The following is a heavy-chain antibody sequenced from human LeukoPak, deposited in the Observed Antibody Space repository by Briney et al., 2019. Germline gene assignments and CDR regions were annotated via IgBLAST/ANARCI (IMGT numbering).Heavy chain of an antibody. J-gene: IGHJ4*02. V-gene: IGHV4-59*01. CDR3: AKVPLRTGLKYFDY. CDR2: IYYSGST. Sequence: SETLSLTCTVSGGSISTYYWSWIRQPPGKGLEWIGNIYYSGSTNYNPSLKSRVTISVDTSKNQFSLKLSSVTAADTAVYYCAKVPLRTGLKYFDYWGQGTLVTVSS. CDR1: GGSISTYY. D-gene: IGHD3/OR15-3a*01.